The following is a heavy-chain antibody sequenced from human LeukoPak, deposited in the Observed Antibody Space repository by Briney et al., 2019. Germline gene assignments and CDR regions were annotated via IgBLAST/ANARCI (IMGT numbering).Heavy chain of an antibody. J-gene: IGHJ4*02. Sequence: GGSLRLSCTASGFTFSSYEMSWVRQAPGKGLEWVANIKQDGSEKYYVDSVKGRFTISRDNAKNSLYLQMNSLRAEDTVVYYCARDGQPYYYGSGSYGDYWGQGTLVTVSS. CDR3: ARDGQPYYYGSGSYGDY. CDR1: GFTFSSYE. D-gene: IGHD3-10*01. V-gene: IGHV3-7*01. CDR2: IKQDGSEK.